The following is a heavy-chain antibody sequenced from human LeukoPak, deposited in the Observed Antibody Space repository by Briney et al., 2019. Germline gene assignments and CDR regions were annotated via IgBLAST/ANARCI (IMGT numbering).Heavy chain of an antibody. D-gene: IGHD3-10*01. J-gene: IGHJ6*03. CDR1: GFTFSSYS. V-gene: IGHV3-21*01. Sequence: GGSLRLSCAASGFTFSSYSMNWVRQAPGKGLEWVSSISSSSYIYYADSVKGRFTISRDNAKNSLYLQMNSLRAEDTAVYYCARDSGERSGSTLYYYYMDVWGKGTTVTVSS. CDR2: ISSSSYI. CDR3: ARDSGERSGSTLYYYYMDV.